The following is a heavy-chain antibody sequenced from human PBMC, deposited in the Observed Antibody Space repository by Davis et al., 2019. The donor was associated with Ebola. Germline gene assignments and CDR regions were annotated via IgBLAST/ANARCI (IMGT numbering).Heavy chain of an antibody. Sequence: ASVKVSCKASGYTFTGYYMHWVRQAPGQGLEWMGWINPNSGGTNYAQKFQGRVTMTRDTSISTAYMELSRLRSDDTAVYYCAREKYYDILTGPRGYWGQGTLVTVSS. CDR2: INPNSGGT. CDR1: GYTFTGYY. J-gene: IGHJ4*02. D-gene: IGHD3-9*01. CDR3: AREKYYDILTGPRGY. V-gene: IGHV1-2*02.